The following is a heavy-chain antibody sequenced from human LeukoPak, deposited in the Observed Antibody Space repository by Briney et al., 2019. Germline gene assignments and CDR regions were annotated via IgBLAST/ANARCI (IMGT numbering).Heavy chain of an antibody. V-gene: IGHV4-30-4*01. CDR2: IYYSGST. CDR1: GGSISSGDYY. J-gene: IGHJ5*02. CDR3: ARENSDYGDLYGNWFDP. Sequence: SQTLSLTCTVSGGSISSGDYYWSWIRQPPGKGLEWIVYIYYSGSTYYNPSLKSRVTISVDTSKNQFSLKLSSVTAADTAVYYCARENSDYGDLYGNWFDPWGQGTLVTVSS. D-gene: IGHD4-17*01.